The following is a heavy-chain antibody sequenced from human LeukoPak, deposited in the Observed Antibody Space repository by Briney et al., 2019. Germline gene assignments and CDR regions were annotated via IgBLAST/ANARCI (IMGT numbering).Heavy chain of an antibody. CDR3: ARDQQGWYYDSSGYAFDI. V-gene: IGHV4-34*01. J-gene: IGHJ3*02. CDR1: GGSFSGYY. CDR2: INHSGST. Sequence: SETLSRTCAVYGGSFSGYYWSWIRQPPGKGLEWIGEINHSGSTNYNPSLKSRVTISVDTSKNQFSLKLSSVTAADTAVYYCARDQQGWYYDSSGYAFDIWGQGTMVTVSS. D-gene: IGHD3-22*01.